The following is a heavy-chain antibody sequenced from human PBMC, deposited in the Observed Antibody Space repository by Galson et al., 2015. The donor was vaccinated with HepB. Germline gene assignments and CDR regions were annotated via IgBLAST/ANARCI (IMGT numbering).Heavy chain of an antibody. V-gene: IGHV3-23*01. D-gene: IGHD4-17*01. Sequence: LRLSCAASGFTFSSYAMSWVRQAPGKGLEWVSAISGSGGSTYYADSVKGRFTISRDNSKNTLYLQMNSLRAEDTAVYYCAKGSLGDYEGPSYFDYWGQGTLVTVSS. J-gene: IGHJ4*02. CDR2: ISGSGGST. CDR1: GFTFSSYA. CDR3: AKGSLGDYEGPSYFDY.